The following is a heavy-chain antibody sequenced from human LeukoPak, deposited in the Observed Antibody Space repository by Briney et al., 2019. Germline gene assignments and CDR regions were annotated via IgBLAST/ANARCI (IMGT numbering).Heavy chain of an antibody. J-gene: IGHJ4*02. CDR3: TRDVSATARAYDY. Sequence: GGALRLSCAASGFILSEYNMNCVPDAPGEGLEWVSFIAISGTYITYTDSVKGRFTISRENAKNSLYLQMNSLRAEDTAVYYCTRDVSATARAYDYWGQGTLVTVSS. V-gene: IGHV3-21*01. D-gene: IGHD1-26*01. CDR1: GFILSEYN. CDR2: IAISGTYI.